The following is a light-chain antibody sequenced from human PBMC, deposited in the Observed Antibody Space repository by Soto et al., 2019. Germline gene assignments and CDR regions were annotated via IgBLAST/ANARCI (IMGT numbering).Light chain of an antibody. J-gene: IGKJ4*01. CDR1: QSVSSSY. Sequence: ESVLTQSPGTLSLSQGERATLSCRASQSVSSSYLAWYQQKPGQAPRLLIYGASSRATGIPDRFSGSGSGTDFTLTISRLEPEDFAVYYCQQYGSSPPLTFGGGTKV. CDR3: QQYGSSPPLT. CDR2: GAS. V-gene: IGKV3-20*01.